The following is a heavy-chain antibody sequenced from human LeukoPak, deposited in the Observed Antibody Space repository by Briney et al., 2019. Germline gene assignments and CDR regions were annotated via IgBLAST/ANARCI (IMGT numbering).Heavy chain of an antibody. CDR2: IYYSGST. J-gene: IGHJ5*02. CDR3: ARGGRPAAIAHWFDP. CDR1: GGSISSSSYY. Sequence: SETLSLTCTVSGGSISSSSYYWGWIRQPPGKGLEWIGSIYYSGSTYYNPSLKSRVTISVDTSKNQFSLKLSSVTAADPAVYYCARGGRPAAIAHWFDPWGQGTLVTVSS. D-gene: IGHD2-2*01. V-gene: IGHV4-39*01.